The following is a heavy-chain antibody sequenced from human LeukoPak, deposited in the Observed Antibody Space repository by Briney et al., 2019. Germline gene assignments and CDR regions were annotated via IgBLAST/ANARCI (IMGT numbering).Heavy chain of an antibody. CDR1: GYTFTSYA. J-gene: IGHJ4*02. CDR2: INAGNGNT. D-gene: IGHD2-15*01. Sequence: WASVKDSCKASGYTFTSYAMHWVRQAPGQRLEWMGWINAGNGNTKYSQKFQGRATITRDTSASTAYMELSSLRSEDTAVYYCAGILNARYCSGGSCRYPDLWYWGQGTLVTVSS. V-gene: IGHV1-3*01. CDR3: AGILNARYCSGGSCRYPDLWY.